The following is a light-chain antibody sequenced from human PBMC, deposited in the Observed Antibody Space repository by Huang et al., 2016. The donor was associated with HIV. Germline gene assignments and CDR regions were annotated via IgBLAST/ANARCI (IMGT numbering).Light chain of an antibody. Sequence: ETVMTQSPATLSVSPGETATLSCRASQSVSSNLAWYQQKPGQAPRLLIYGASTRATDIPARFSGSGSGTEFTLTISSLQSEDFAVYYCQQYNNGPPWTFGQGTQVEIK. J-gene: IGKJ1*01. CDR1: QSVSSN. CDR2: GAS. V-gene: IGKV3-15*01. CDR3: QQYNNGPPWT.